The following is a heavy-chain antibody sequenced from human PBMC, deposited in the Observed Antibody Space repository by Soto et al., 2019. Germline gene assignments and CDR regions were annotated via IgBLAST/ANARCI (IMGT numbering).Heavy chain of an antibody. CDR1: GYTLTSYG. V-gene: IGHV1-18*01. Sequence: GASVKVXCKASGYTLTSYGVSWVRQAPGQRLEWMGWISAYNGTTNYARKLQGRVTMTTDTSTSTAYMELRSLRSDDTAVYYCARDHVAYYYDSSGYTDNWGQGTLVTVSS. D-gene: IGHD3-22*01. CDR3: ARDHVAYYYDSSGYTDN. CDR2: ISAYNGTT. J-gene: IGHJ4*02.